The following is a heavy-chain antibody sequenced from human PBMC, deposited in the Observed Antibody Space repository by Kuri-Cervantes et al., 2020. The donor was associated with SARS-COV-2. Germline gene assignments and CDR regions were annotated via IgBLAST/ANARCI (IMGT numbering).Heavy chain of an antibody. V-gene: IGHV3-33*08. CDR3: AREEYSSSRSAVDFDY. D-gene: IGHD6-13*01. CDR2: IWYDGSNK. CDR1: GFTFSSYG. J-gene: IGHJ4*02. Sequence: GGSLRLSCAASGFTFSSYGMHWVRQAPGKGLEWVAVIWYDGSNKYYADSVKGRFTISRDNSKNTLYLQMNSLRAEDTAVYYCAREEYSSSRSAVDFDYWGQGTLVTVSS.